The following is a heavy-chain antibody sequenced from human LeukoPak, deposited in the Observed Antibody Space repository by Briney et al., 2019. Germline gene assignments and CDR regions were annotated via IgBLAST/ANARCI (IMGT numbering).Heavy chain of an antibody. J-gene: IGHJ4*02. CDR1: GYTFTSYY. D-gene: IGHD2-21*02. CDR3: ARAGKHIVVVTAIRVFAYFDY. CDR2: INPSGGST. Sequence: ASVKVSCKASGYTFTSYYMHWVRQAPGQGLEWMGIINPSGGSTSYAQKFQGRVTMTRDTSKNQFSLKLSSVTAADTAVYYCARAGKHIVVVTAIRVFAYFDYWGQGTLVTVSS. V-gene: IGHV1-46*01.